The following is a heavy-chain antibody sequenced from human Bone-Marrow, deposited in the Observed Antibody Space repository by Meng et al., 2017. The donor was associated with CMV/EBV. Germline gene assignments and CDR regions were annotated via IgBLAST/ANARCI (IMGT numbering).Heavy chain of an antibody. Sequence: SETLSLTCTVSGGSISSSSNYYWGWIRQPPGKGLEWIGSIYYSGGTYYNPSLKDRVTISVDTSNNQFSLRLSSVTAADTAVYYCAMLRLGYWGQGTLVTVSS. CDR2: IYYSGGT. D-gene: IGHD3-16*01. V-gene: IGHV4-39*07. J-gene: IGHJ4*02. CDR3: AMLRLGY. CDR1: GGSISSSSNYY.